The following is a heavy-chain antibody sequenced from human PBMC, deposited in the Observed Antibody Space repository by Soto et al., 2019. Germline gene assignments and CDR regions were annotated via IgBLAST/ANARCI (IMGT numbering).Heavy chain of an antibody. CDR3: ARVPNYYDSSGYYFDY. CDR1: GFTFSNYA. J-gene: IGHJ4*02. CDR2: ISDDGNNK. D-gene: IGHD3-22*01. Sequence: GGSLRLSCVASGFTFSNYALHWVRQAPGKGLEWVAVISDDGNNKYYADSVKGRFTISRDNSKNTLYLQVNSLGAEDTAVYYCARVPNYYDSSGYYFDYWGQGTLVTVSS. V-gene: IGHV3-30*01.